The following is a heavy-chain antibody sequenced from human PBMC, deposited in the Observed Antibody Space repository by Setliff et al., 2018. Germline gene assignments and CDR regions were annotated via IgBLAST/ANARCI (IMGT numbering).Heavy chain of an antibody. Sequence: GGSLRLSCAASGLTFSTYWMNWVRQAPGKGLEWVSSITSSSRYIYYADSVKGRFTVSRDNAKNSLYLQMNSLRSEDTAVYYCARALGGNYFDYWGPGILVTVSS. V-gene: IGHV3-21*04. CDR1: GLTFSTYW. J-gene: IGHJ4*02. CDR2: ITSSSRYI. D-gene: IGHD2-15*01. CDR3: ARALGGNYFDY.